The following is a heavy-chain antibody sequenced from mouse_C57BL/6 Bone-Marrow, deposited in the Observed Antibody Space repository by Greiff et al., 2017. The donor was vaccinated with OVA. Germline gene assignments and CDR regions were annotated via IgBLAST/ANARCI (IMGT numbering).Heavy chain of an antibody. CDR2: IRNKANGYTT. CDR3: ARYERKDYFDY. J-gene: IGHJ2*01. CDR1: GFTFTDYY. V-gene: IGHV7-3*01. Sequence: EVKLVESGGGLVQPGGSLSLSCAASGFTFTDYYMSWVRQPPGKALEWLGFIRNKANGYTTEYSASVKGRFTISRDNSQSILYLLMNAMRAEDSATYYCARYERKDYFDYWGQGTTLTVSS.